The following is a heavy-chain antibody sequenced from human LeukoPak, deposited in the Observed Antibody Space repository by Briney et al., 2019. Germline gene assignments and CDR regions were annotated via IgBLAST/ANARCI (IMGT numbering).Heavy chain of an antibody. CDR3: ARGLRWELPYYYMDV. CDR2: IWYDGSNK. Sequence: GGSLRLSCAASGFTFSSYGTHWVRQAPGKGLEWVAVIWYDGSNKYYADSVKGRFTISRDNSKNTLYLQMNSLRAEDTAVYYCARGLRWELPYYYMDVWGKGTTVTVSS. J-gene: IGHJ6*03. CDR1: GFTFSSYG. V-gene: IGHV3-33*01. D-gene: IGHD1-26*01.